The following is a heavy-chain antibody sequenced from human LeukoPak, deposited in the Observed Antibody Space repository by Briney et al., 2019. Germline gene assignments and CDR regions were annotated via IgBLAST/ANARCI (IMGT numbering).Heavy chain of an antibody. CDR3: ATDLHFGYCTATSCANY. CDR2: IRSTPDGGAT. J-gene: IGHJ4*02. Sequence: GGSLRLSCAAPGFTFISSWMTWVRQAPGKGLEWVGRIRSTPDGGATDYAAPVKGRFTISRDDSKNTLYLQMSSLRTEDTAVYYCATDLHFGYCTATSCANYWGQGTLVTVSS. D-gene: IGHD2-2*03. CDR1: GFTFISSW. V-gene: IGHV3-15*01.